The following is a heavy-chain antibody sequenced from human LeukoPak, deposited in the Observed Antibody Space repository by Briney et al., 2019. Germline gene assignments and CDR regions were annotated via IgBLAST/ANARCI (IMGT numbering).Heavy chain of an antibody. Sequence: ASVKVSCKASGYTFTSYYMHWVRQAPGQGLEWMGWINPNSGGTNYAQKFQGRVTMTRDTSISTAYMELKRLSSDDMAVYFCAREGFCTGSKCPAEYWGQGTLVTVSS. V-gene: IGHV1-2*02. CDR2: INPNSGGT. J-gene: IGHJ4*02. CDR1: GYTFTSYY. CDR3: AREGFCTGSKCPAEY. D-gene: IGHD2-8*02.